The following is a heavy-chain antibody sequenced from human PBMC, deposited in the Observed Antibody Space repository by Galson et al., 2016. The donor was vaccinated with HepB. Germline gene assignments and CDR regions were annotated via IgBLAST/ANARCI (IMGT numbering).Heavy chain of an antibody. D-gene: IGHD2-15*01. CDR1: GFTFSSYA. J-gene: IGHJ1*01. CDR3: AKGAYSLPENFQH. Sequence: SLRLSCAASGFTFSSYAINWARQPPGKGLEWVSSISGSGGTTYYADSLKGRFTISRDNSKSTLYLQMNSLRAEDTAVYYCAKGAYSLPENFQHWGQGTLVTVSS. V-gene: IGHV3-23*01. CDR2: ISGSGGTT.